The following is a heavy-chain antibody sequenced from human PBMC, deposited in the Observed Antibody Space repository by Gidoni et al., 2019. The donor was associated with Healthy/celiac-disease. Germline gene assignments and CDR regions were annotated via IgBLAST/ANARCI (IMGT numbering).Heavy chain of an antibody. V-gene: IGHV3-48*03. CDR1: GFPFSSYE. CDR3: ARDLSQYCSGGSCYTSYFDY. CDR2: ISSSGSTI. J-gene: IGHJ4*02. Sequence: EVQLVESGGGLVQPGGSLRLSCAASGFPFSSYERNWVRQAPGKGLEWVSYISSSGSTIYYADSVKGRFTISRDNAKNSLYLQMNSLRAEDTAVYYCARDLSQYCSGGSCYTSYFDYWGQGTLVTVSS. D-gene: IGHD2-15*01.